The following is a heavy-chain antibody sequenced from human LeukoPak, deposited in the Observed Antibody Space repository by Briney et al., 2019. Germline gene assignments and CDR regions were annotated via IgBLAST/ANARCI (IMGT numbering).Heavy chain of an antibody. CDR3: ARGRRMARYCSGGSCYFDY. V-gene: IGHV3-7*03. Sequence: GGSLRLSCAASGFTFSNYWMSWVRQAPGKGLEWVANIKQDGSEKYYVDSVKGRFTISRDNAKNSLYLQMNSLRAEDTAVYYCARGRRMARYCSGGSCYFDYWGQGTLVTVSS. D-gene: IGHD2-15*01. CDR2: IKQDGSEK. J-gene: IGHJ4*02. CDR1: GFTFSNYW.